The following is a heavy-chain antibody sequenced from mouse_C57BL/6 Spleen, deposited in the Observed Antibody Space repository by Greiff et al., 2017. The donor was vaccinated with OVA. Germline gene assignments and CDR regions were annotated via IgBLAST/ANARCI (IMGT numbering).Heavy chain of an antibody. Sequence: QVQLQQSGAELVKPGASVKISCKASGYAFSSYWMNWVKQRPGKGLEWIGQIYPGDGDTNYNGKFKGKATLTADKSSSTSYMQLSSLTSEDSAVYFVARVDHGGYYAMDYWGQGTSVTVSS. V-gene: IGHV1-80*01. CDR3: ARVDHGGYYAMDY. CDR1: GYAFSSYW. CDR2: IYPGDGDT. J-gene: IGHJ4*01.